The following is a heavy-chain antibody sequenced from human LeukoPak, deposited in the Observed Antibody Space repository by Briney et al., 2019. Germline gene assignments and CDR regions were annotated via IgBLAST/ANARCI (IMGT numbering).Heavy chain of an antibody. Sequence: TSETLSLTCAVYGGSFSGYYWSWIRQPPGKGLEWIGEINHSGSTNYNPFLKSRVTISVDTSKNQFSLKLSSVTAADTAVYYCARSEQDTRRWNYYYMDVWGKGTTVTVSS. CDR1: GGSFSGYY. V-gene: IGHV4-34*01. CDR2: INHSGST. J-gene: IGHJ6*03. D-gene: IGHD4-23*01. CDR3: ARSEQDTRRWNYYYMDV.